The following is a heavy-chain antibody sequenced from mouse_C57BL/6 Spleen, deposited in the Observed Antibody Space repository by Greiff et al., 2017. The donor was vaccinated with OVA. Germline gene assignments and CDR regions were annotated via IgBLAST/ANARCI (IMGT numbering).Heavy chain of an antibody. J-gene: IGHJ2*01. CDR3: ARDYSRYFDY. D-gene: IGHD2-12*01. CDR1: GYTFTSYG. V-gene: IGHV1-81*01. CDR2: IYPRSGNT. Sequence: QVQLKESGAELARPGASVKLSCKASGYTFTSYGISWVKQRTGQGLEWIGEIYPRSGNTYYNEKFKGKATLTADKSSSTAYMELRSLTSEDSAVYFCARDYSRYFDYWGQGTTLTVSS.